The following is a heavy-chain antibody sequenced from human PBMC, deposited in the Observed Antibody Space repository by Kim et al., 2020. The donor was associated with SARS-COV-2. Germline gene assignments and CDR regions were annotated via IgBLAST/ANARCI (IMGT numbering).Heavy chain of an antibody. J-gene: IGHJ4*02. CDR3: ARWGAAAGPH. D-gene: IGHD6-13*01. CDR2: A. V-gene: IGHV1-69*01. Sequence: ANYAQKFQGRVTITADESTSTAYMELSSLRSEDTAVYYCARWGAAAGPHWGQGTLVTVSS.